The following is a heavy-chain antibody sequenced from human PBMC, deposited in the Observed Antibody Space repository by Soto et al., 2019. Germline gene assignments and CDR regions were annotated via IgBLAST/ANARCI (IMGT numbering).Heavy chain of an antibody. Sequence: ASVKVSCKASGYTFTSYGISWVRQAPGQGLEWMGWISAYNGNTNYAQKLQGRVTMTTDTSTSTAYMELRSLGSDDTAVYYCARLSGSIQDRWSDPWGQGTLVTVSS. CDR2: ISAYNGNT. CDR1: GYTFTSYG. CDR3: ARLSGSIQDRWSDP. J-gene: IGHJ5*02. V-gene: IGHV1-18*01. D-gene: IGHD1-26*01.